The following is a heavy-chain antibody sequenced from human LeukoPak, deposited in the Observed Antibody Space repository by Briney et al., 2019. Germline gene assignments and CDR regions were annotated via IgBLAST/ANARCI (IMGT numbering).Heavy chain of an antibody. CDR1: GFSFSFYW. V-gene: IGHV3-48*04. D-gene: IGHD1-26*01. CDR3: ARDRGGSYSAIDY. Sequence: PGGSLRLSCAASGFSFSFYWMSWVRQAPGKGLEWVSFISSSSSTIYYADSVKGRFTISRDNAKNSPYLQMNSLRAEDTAVYYCARDRGGSYSAIDYWGQGTLVTVSS. CDR2: ISSSSSTI. J-gene: IGHJ4*02.